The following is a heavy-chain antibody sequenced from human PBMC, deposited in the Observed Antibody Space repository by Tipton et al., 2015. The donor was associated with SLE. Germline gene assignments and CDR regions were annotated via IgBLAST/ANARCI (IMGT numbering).Heavy chain of an antibody. CDR3: ARFSPMIQGVIEEYYYYGLDV. CDR2: ISYDGSNK. J-gene: IGHJ6*02. Sequence: SLRLSCAASGFTFSSYAMHWVRQAPGKGLEWVAVISYDGSNKYYADSVKGRFTISRDNSKNTLYLQMNNPRAEDAAVYHCARFSPMIQGVIEEYYYYGLDVWGQGTTVTVSS. V-gene: IGHV3-30*04. D-gene: IGHD3-10*01. CDR1: GFTFSSYA.